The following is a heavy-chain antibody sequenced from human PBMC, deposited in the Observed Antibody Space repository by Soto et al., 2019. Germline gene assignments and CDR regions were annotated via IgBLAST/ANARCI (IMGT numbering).Heavy chain of an antibody. Sequence: GSLRLSCAASGFTFSSYAMHWVRQAPGKGLEWVAVISYDGSNKYYADSVKGRFTISRDNSKNTLYLQMNSLRAEDTAVYYCARGERTIFGVVIILGWFDPWGQGTLVTVSS. CDR3: ARGERTIFGVVIILGWFDP. CDR1: GFTFSSYA. CDR2: ISYDGSNK. V-gene: IGHV3-30-3*01. D-gene: IGHD3-3*01. J-gene: IGHJ5*02.